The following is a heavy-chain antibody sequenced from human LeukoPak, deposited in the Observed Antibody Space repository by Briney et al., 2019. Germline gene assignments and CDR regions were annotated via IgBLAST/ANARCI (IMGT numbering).Heavy chain of an antibody. V-gene: IGHV4-34*01. CDR2: INHSGST. Sequence: PSETLSLTCAVHGGSFSGYYWSWIRQPPGKGLEWIGEINHSGSTNYNPSLKSRVTISVDTSKNQFSLKLSSVTAADTAVYYCARGFRRRVMRVNWFDPWGQGTLVTVSS. J-gene: IGHJ5*02. CDR3: ARGFRRRVMRVNWFDP. D-gene: IGHD2-21*01. CDR1: GGSFSGYY.